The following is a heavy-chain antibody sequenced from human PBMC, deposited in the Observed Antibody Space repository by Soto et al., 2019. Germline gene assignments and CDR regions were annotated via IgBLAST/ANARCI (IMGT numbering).Heavy chain of an antibody. CDR3: ARHFRNYDFADI. D-gene: IGHD3-3*01. CDR2: IYYSGES. V-gene: IGHV4-59*08. CDR1: GGSISSSY. Sequence: SETLSLTCSVSGGSISSSYWSWIRQPPGKGLEWIGYIYYSGESNYNPSLKSRVTMSVDTSKNQFALKLSSVTAADTAVYYCARHFRNYDFADIWGQGTMVTVSS. J-gene: IGHJ3*02.